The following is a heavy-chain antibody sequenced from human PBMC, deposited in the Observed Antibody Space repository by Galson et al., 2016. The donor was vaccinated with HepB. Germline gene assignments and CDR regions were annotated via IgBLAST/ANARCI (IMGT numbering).Heavy chain of an antibody. Sequence: SLRLSCAASGFNVSDNYMTWLRQAPGKGLEWVSVIHRDGHTYLAASVRGRFSISRDNLKNTVYLQMNRLRAEDTAVYYCARGLHFTGGRCYFGPWFDAWGQGSLVTVSS. CDR3: ARGLHFTGGRCYFGPWFDA. J-gene: IGHJ5*02. CDR1: GFNVSDNY. D-gene: IGHD2-15*01. CDR2: IHRDGHT. V-gene: IGHV3-53*01.